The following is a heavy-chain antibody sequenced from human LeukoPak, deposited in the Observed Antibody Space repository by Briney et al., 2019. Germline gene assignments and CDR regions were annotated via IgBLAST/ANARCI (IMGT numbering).Heavy chain of an antibody. CDR3: ARDPYDHFDY. CDR1: GNSISSGDNY. Sequence: SETLSLTCTVSGNSISSGDNYWSWIRQPAGKGLEWIGRIYTSGSTNYNPSLKSRVTISVDTSKNQFSLKLSSVTAADTAVYYCARDPYDHFDYWGQGTLVTVSS. D-gene: IGHD1-1*01. CDR2: IYTSGST. V-gene: IGHV4-61*02. J-gene: IGHJ4*02.